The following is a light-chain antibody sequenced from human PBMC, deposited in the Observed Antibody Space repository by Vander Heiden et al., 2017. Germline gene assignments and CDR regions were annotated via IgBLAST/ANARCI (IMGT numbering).Light chain of an antibody. CDR2: DAS. J-gene: IGKJ2*01. CDR1: QSISAD. Sequence: IVFTHSPAILSFSPVVRATLSCSASQSISADLAWYQQKPGQAPRLLIYDASNRATGIPARFSGSGSGTDFTLTVSNREPEDFAVYYCQQRNSWPRTFGQGTKVEI. V-gene: IGKV3-11*01. CDR3: QQRNSWPRT.